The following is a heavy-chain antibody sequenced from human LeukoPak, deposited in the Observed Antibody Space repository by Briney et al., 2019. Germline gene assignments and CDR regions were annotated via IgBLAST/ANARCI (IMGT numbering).Heavy chain of an antibody. CDR3: AREVYYYYYMDV. CDR2: IIPMLERT. CDR1: ADNFNSYL. Sequence: SVKVSCKSSADNFNSYLITWVRQAPGQGLEWVGGIIPMLERTNHAQRFQGRVTLTADESTSTVYMELSSLRSEDTAVYYCAREVYYYYYMDVWGKGTTVTV. V-gene: IGHV1-69*13. J-gene: IGHJ6*03.